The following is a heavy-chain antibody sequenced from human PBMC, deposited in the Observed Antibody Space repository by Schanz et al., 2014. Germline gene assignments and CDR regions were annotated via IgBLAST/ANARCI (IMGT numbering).Heavy chain of an antibody. V-gene: IGHV3-13*04. CDR2: IGTAGDT. CDR3: ARVVGSGWHYFDL. Sequence: EVQLVESGGGVVRPGGSLRLSCAASGFTFSSYDMHWVRQVTGKGLEWVSGIGTAGDTYYPDSVKGRFTISRENAQNSLFLQLNTLRAGDTAVYYCARVVGSGWHYFDLWGQGTLVAVSS. CDR1: GFTFSSYD. J-gene: IGHJ4*02. D-gene: IGHD6-19*01.